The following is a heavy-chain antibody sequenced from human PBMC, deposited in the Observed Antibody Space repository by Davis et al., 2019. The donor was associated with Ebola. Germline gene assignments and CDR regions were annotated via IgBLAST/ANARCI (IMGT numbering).Heavy chain of an antibody. J-gene: IGHJ3*02. CDR3: VKTRSNWWNDALEI. CDR1: GITFSSYG. D-gene: IGHD2-8*02. Sequence: GGSLRLSCAASGITFSSYGMHWVRQAPGKGLEWVAVISHDGSDKNYADSGKGRFTISRDNSKNTLDLQMNSLRPEDTAVYYCVKTRSNWWNDALEIWGRGTMVIVSS. CDR2: ISHDGSDK. V-gene: IGHV3-30*18.